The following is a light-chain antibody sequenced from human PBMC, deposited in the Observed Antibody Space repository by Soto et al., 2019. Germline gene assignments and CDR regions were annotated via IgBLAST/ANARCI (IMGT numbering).Light chain of an antibody. CDR1: QSIDSW. V-gene: IGKV1-5*03. CDR2: KAS. J-gene: IGKJ1*01. Sequence: DIQMTQSPSTLSASIGDRVTITCRASQSIDSWLAWYQQKPGKAPKLLIYKASSLQTGVPSIFSGCGSGTEFTLNSSSLQPDDFATYYCQHYNSYSRTFGQGTKVEVK. CDR3: QHYNSYSRT.